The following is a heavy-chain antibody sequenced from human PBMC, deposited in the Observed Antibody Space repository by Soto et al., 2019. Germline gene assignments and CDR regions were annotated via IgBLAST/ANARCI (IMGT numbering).Heavy chain of an antibody. J-gene: IGHJ3*02. CDR2: IYYSGST. D-gene: IGHD6-13*01. CDR1: GGSISSSSYY. V-gene: IGHV4-39*01. Sequence: KPSETLSLTCTVSGGSISSSSYYWGWIRQPPGKGLEWIGSIYYSGSTYYNPSLKSRVTISVDTSKNQFSLKLSSVTAADTAVYYCARHPYSSSWYRVAFDIWGQGTMVTVSS. CDR3: ARHPYSSSWYRVAFDI.